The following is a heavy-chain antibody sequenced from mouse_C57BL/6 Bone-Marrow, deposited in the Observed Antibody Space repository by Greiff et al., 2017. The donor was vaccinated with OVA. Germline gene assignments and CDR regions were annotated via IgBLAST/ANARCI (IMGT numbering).Heavy chain of an antibody. J-gene: IGHJ3*01. Sequence: QVQLQQPGAELVRPGSSVKLSCKASGYTFTSYWMVWVKQRPGQGLEWIGNIYPSDSETHYNQKFKDKATLTVDKSSSTAYMQLSSLTSEDSAVYYCARDYGRGRFAYWGQGTLVTVSA. V-gene: IGHV1-61*01. CDR3: ARDYGRGRFAY. CDR1: GYTFTSYW. CDR2: IYPSDSET. D-gene: IGHD1-1*01.